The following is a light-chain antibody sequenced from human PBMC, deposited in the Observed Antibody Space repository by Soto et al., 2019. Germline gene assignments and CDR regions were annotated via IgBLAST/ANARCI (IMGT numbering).Light chain of an antibody. J-gene: IGKJ1*01. CDR2: KAS. V-gene: IGKV1-5*03. CDR3: QQYNTYSRK. Sequence: DIQMTQSPSTLSASVGDRVAITCRASQSISTYLAWYQQKPGKAPKLLIYKASSLESGVPSRFSGSGSGAEFTLTISSLQPDDFATYYCQQYNTYSRKFGQGTKVEIK. CDR1: QSISTY.